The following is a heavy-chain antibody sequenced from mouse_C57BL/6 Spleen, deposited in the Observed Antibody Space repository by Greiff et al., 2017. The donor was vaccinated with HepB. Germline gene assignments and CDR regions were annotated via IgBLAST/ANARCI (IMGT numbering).Heavy chain of an antibody. Sequence: VQLVESGAELVRPGASVTLSCKASGYTFTDYEMHWVKQTPVHGLEWIGAIDPETGGTAYNQKFKGKAILTADKSSSTAYMELRSLTSEDSAVYYCTREILRGAMDYWGQGTSVTVSS. J-gene: IGHJ4*01. CDR1: GYTFTDYE. V-gene: IGHV1-15*01. CDR2: IDPETGGT. CDR3: TREILRGAMDY.